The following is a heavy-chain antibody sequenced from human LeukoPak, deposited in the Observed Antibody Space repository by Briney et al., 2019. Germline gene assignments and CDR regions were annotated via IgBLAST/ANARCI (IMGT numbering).Heavy chain of an antibody. D-gene: IGHD2-21*01. CDR2: IKPKTDGETT. Sequence: PGRSLRLSCADSGFTFSNYAMHWVRQAPGKGLEWVGRIKPKTDGETTEYAAPVKDRFSISRDDSKSMMYLQMNSLKTEDTAVYYCITPLPYSAQGGQGTLVTVSS. V-gene: IGHV3-15*07. CDR1: GFTFSNYA. CDR3: ITPLPYSAQ. J-gene: IGHJ4*02.